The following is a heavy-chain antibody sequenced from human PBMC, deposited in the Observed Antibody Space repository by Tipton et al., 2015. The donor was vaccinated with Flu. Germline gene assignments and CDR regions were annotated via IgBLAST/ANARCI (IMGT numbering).Heavy chain of an antibody. CDR1: GEALGSSYY. CDR3: VREEKDGNPGGY. CDR2: IHTSAGT. J-gene: IGHJ4*02. Sequence: GEALGSSYYWAWIRQHPGRGLEWIGNIHTSAGTYYNPSLNSRATISLDTSKNQFSLRLTSVTAADTAVYYCVREEKDGNPGGYWGRGSLVTVSS. D-gene: IGHD3-10*01. V-gene: IGHV4-38-2*02.